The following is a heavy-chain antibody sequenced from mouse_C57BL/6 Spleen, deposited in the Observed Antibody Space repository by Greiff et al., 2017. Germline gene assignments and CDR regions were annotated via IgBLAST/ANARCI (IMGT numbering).Heavy chain of an antibody. CDR2: IDPSDSYT. V-gene: IGHV1-69*01. J-gene: IGHJ1*03. CDR1: GYTFTSYW. Sequence: QVQLQQSGAELVMPGASVKLSCKASGYTFTSYWMHWVKQRPGQGLEWIGEIDPSDSYTNYNQKFKGKSTLTVDKSSRTAYMQLSSLTSEDSAVYYCARGGSNYRYFDVWGTGTTVTVSS. CDR3: ARGGSNYRYFDV. D-gene: IGHD1-1*01.